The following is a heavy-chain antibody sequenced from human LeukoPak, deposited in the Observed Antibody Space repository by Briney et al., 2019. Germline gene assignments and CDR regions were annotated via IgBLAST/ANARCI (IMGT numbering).Heavy chain of an antibody. CDR3: ARGGYGYEDY. CDR1: GGSISSGSYY. J-gene: IGHJ4*02. V-gene: IGHV4-61*02. Sequence: SETLSLTCTVSGGSISSGSYYWTWIRQPAGKGLEWIGRIYTTGSTTYNPSLKSRVTISVDTSKNQFSLKLSSVTAADTAVYYSARGGYGYEDYWGQGTLVTVSS. D-gene: IGHD5-18*01. CDR2: IYTTGST.